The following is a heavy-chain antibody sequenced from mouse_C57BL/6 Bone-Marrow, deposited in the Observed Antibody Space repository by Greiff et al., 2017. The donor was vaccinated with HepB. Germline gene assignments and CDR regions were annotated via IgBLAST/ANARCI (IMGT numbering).Heavy chain of an antibody. CDR3: AIYYYGSSYYFDY. V-gene: IGHV5-17*01. J-gene: IGHJ2*01. CDR1: GFTFSDYG. CDR2: ISSGSSTI. Sequence: EVNVVESGGGLVKPGGSLKLSCAASGFTFSDYGMHWVRQAPEKGLEWVAYISSGSSTIYYADTVKGRFTISRDNAKNTLFLQMTSLRSEDTAMYYCAIYYYGSSYYFDYWGQGTTLTVSS. D-gene: IGHD1-1*01.